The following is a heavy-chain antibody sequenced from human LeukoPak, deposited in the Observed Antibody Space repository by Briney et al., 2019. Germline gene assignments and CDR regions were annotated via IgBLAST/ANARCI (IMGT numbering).Heavy chain of an antibody. D-gene: IGHD2-2*01. J-gene: IGHJ4*02. V-gene: IGHV1-18*04. Sequence: ASVKVSCKASGYTFTGYYMHWVRQAPGQGLEWMGWISAYNGNTNYAQKLQGRVTMTTDTSTSTAYMELRSLRSDDTAVYYCARGGAGWGGGTLGYCSSTSCYPFDYWGQGTLVTVSS. CDR2: ISAYNGNT. CDR1: GYTFTGYY. CDR3: ARGGAGWGGGTLGYCSSTSCYPFDY.